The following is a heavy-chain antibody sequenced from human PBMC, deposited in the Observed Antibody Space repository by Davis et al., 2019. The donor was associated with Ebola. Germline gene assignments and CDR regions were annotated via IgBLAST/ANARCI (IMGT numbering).Heavy chain of an antibody. J-gene: IGHJ4*02. CDR1: AYTIIGCH. CDR3: ASGTTVTTGFDN. CDR2: FNPNSGGT. Sequence: ASVQVSCYASAYTIIGCHMHWLRSPPGQGLECMRRFNPNSGGTNYAQKFQGRVTMTRDTSISTAYMELSRLRSDETAVYYWASGTTVTTGFDNWGQGTLVTVSS. D-gene: IGHD4-17*01. V-gene: IGHV1-2*06.